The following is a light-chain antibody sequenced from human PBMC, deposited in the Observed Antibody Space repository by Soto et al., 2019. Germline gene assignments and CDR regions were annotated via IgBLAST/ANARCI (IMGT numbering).Light chain of an antibody. CDR2: EIS. CDR3: CSHADSPNV. CDR1: SSDVGGYNY. J-gene: IGLJ1*01. Sequence: QSVLTQPPSASGSPGQSVTISCTGTSSDVGGYNYVSWYQQHPGKAPKLMIYEISKRPSGVPDRFSGSKSGNTASLTVSGLQAEDEDDYYCCSHADSPNVFGTGTKVT. V-gene: IGLV2-8*01.